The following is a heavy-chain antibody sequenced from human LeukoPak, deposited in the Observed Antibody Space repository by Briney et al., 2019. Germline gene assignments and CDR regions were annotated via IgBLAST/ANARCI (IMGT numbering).Heavy chain of an antibody. D-gene: IGHD3-10*01. CDR3: ARLLWFGVGKGGMDV. J-gene: IGHJ6*04. CDR2: ISSSGSTI. V-gene: IGHV3-48*03. Sequence: GGSLRLSCAASGFTFSSYEMNWVRQAPGKGLEWVSYISSSGSTIYYADSVKGRFTISRDNAKNSLYLQMNSLRAEDTAVYYGARLLWFGVGKGGMDVWGKGTTVTVSS. CDR1: GFTFSSYE.